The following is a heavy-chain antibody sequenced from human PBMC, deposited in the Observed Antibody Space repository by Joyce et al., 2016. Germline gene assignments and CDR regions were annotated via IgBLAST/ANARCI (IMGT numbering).Heavy chain of an antibody. CDR2: SIAIVGIA. CDR3: AREGILSWYVDY. V-gene: IGHV1-69*02. J-gene: IGHJ4*02. Sequence: QVQLVQSGAEVKKPGSSVKVSCKASGCTLSSNTISWVRQAPGQGIEWMGRSIAIVGIANCAQEFKGRGTITADKTTSRADMELSSWSCEETSVYYCAREGILSWYVDYWGQGTLVTVSS. CDR1: GCTLSSNT. D-gene: IGHD2/OR15-2a*01.